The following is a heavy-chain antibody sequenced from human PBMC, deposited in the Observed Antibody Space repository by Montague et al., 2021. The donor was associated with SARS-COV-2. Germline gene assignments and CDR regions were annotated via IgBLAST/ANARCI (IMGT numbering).Heavy chain of an antibody. CDR3: ARLWDFYGSGSYKNSWFDP. V-gene: IGHV4-39*02. D-gene: IGHD3-10*01. J-gene: IGHJ5*02. CDR1: AGSIGTNSYY. CDR2: ISYSGST. Sequence: SETLSLTCTVSAGSIGTNSYYWAWIRQPPGKGLEWIGSISYSGSTYFNPSLESRLTMSVDTSENHFSLKLSSVTAADTAVYYCARLWDFYGSGSYKNSWFDPWGQGTRVTVSS.